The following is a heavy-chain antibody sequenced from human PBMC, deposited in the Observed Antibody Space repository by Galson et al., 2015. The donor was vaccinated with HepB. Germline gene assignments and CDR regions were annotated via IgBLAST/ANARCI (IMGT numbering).Heavy chain of an antibody. V-gene: IGHV1-69*06. CDR2: LIPPIGPP. CDR1: GVTFYSYL. D-gene: IGHD5-18*01. J-gene: IGHJ6*02. Sequence: SVKVSCKASGVTFYSYLMSWVRQAPGQGLEWMVGLIPPIGPPKYAQKFQGRVTITADKSTSTAYMELRSLRSDDTAVYYCARDMAGYGQRPGMDVWGQGTTVTVSS. CDR3: ARDMAGYGQRPGMDV.